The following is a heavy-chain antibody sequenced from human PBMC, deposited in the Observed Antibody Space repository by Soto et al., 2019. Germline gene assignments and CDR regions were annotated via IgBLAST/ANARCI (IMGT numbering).Heavy chain of an antibody. J-gene: IGHJ3*02. CDR1: GNTFTSYA. D-gene: IGHD2-21*01. V-gene: IGHV1-3*01. CDR3: ARDRAYCFGDCYMAPDAFDI. Sequence: GASVKVSCKDSGNTFTSYAMHWVRQAPGQRLEWMGWINAGNGNTKYSQKFQGRVTITRDTSASTAYMELSSLRSEDTAVYYCARDRAYCFGDCYMAPDAFDIWGQGTMVTVSS. CDR2: INAGNGNT.